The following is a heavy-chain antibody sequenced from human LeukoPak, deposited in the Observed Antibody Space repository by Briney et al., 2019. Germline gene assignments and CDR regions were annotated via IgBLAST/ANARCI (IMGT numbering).Heavy chain of an antibody. J-gene: IGHJ4*02. D-gene: IGHD3-10*01. Sequence: ASVKVSCKASGGTFSSYAISWVRQAPGQGLEWMGRINPNSGGTNYAQKFQGRVTMTRDTSISTAYMELSRLRSDDTAVYYCARGPSLMVRGVISFFDYWGQGTLVTVSS. CDR2: INPNSGGT. V-gene: IGHV1-2*06. CDR3: ARGPSLMVRGVISFFDY. CDR1: GGTFSSYA.